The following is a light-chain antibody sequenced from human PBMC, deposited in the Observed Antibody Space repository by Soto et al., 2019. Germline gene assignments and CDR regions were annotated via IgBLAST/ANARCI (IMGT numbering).Light chain of an antibody. V-gene: IGKV3-20*01. CDR1: QSVSSTY. CDR2: GAS. CDR3: QKYGSSPPFT. J-gene: IGKJ2*01. Sequence: EIVLTQSPGTLSLSPGERATLSCRASQSVSSTYIAWYQQNPGQAPRLLIYGASSRATGIPDRFSGSGSGTDFTLTISRLEPEDFAVYFCQKYGSSPPFTFGQGTKVEIK.